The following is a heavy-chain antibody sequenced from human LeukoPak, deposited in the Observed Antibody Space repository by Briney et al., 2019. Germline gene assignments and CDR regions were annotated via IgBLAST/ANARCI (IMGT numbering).Heavy chain of an antibody. D-gene: IGHD1-26*01. CDR2: ISSSSTI. V-gene: IGHV3-48*04. CDR1: GFTFSSYS. J-gene: IGHJ3*02. CDR3: ARDPTSSWETAFDI. Sequence: GGSLRLSCAASGFTFSSYSMNWVRQAPGKGLEWVSYISSSSTIYYADSVKGRFTISRDNAKNSLYLQMNSLRAEDTAVYYCARDPTSSWETAFDIWGQGTMVTVSS.